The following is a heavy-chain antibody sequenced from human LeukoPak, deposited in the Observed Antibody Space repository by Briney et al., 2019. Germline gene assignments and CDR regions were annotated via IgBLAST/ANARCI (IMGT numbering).Heavy chain of an antibody. Sequence: GGSLRLSCAASGFTFSSYAMSWVRQAPGKGLEWVSYISSSSSTIYYADSVKGRFTISGDNAKNSLYLQMNSLRAEDTAVYYCARLPVSPYYYYMDVWGKGTTVTVSS. V-gene: IGHV3-48*01. J-gene: IGHJ6*03. CDR3: ARLPVSPYYYYMDV. CDR2: ISSSSSTI. CDR1: GFTFSSYA.